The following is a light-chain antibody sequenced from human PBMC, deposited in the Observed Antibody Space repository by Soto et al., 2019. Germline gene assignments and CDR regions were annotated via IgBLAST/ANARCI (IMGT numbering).Light chain of an antibody. V-gene: IGKV3-11*01. J-gene: IGKJ1*01. Sequence: EIELTQSPATLSLSPGERATLSCRASQSVSSYLAWYQQKPGQAPRLLIYDASNRATGIPARFSGSGSGTDFTLNISSLEPEDFAVYYCQQRSNWPRGTFGQGTKVEIK. CDR2: DAS. CDR1: QSVSSY. CDR3: QQRSNWPRGT.